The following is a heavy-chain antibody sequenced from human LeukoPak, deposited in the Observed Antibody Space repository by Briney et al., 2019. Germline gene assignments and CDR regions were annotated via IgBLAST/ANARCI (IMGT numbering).Heavy chain of an antibody. D-gene: IGHD2-21*02. CDR2: IYYSGST. CDR1: GGSISSDY. V-gene: IGHV4-59*01. CDR3: ARDSTRAYCGGDCYRGLDY. Sequence: SETLSLTCTVYGGSISSDYWSWIRQPPGEGLEWIGYIYYSGSTNYKPSLRSRSTISVDTSKNQFSLQLSSVTAADTAVYYCARDSTRAYCGGDCYRGLDYWGQGTLVTVSS. J-gene: IGHJ4*02.